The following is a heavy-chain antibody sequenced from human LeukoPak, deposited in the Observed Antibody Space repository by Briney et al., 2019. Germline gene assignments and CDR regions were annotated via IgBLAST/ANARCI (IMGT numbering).Heavy chain of an antibody. CDR3: AKDLGGPFDY. D-gene: IGHD3-16*01. Sequence: GGSLRLSCGASGFVFDNHDMHWVRQAPGKGLEWVAFIRSDGYHTYYADSVKGRFTITRDNFKNTVYLQMNSLRLEDMAVYYCAKDLGGPFDYWGQGTLVTVSS. CDR2: IRSDGYHT. J-gene: IGHJ4*02. CDR1: GFVFDNHD. V-gene: IGHV3-30*02.